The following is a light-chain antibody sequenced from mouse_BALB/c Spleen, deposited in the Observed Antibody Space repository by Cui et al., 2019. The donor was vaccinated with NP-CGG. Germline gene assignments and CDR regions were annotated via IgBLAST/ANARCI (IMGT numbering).Light chain of an antibody. V-gene: IGLV1*01. Sequence: QAVVTQESALTTSPGETVTLTCRSSTGAVTTNNFANWVQEKPGPLFTGLIGGTNNRAPGVPARFSGSLIGDKAALTITGAQTEDEAIYFCALWYSNHWVFGGGTKLTVL. CDR3: ALWYSNHWV. CDR2: GTN. J-gene: IGLJ1*01. CDR1: TGAVTTNNF.